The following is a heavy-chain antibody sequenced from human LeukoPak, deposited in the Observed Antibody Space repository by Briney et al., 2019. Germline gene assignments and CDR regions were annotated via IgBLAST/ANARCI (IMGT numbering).Heavy chain of an antibody. D-gene: IGHD3-22*01. Sequence: ASVKVSCKASGYTFTSYGISWVRQAPGQGLEWMGWISAYNGNTNYAQKLQGRVTMTTDTSTSTAYMGLRSLRSDDTAVYYCARAGLRYDSSGTLYWGQGTLVTVSS. V-gene: IGHV1-18*01. CDR3: ARAGLRYDSSGTLY. CDR2: ISAYNGNT. CDR1: GYTFTSYG. J-gene: IGHJ4*02.